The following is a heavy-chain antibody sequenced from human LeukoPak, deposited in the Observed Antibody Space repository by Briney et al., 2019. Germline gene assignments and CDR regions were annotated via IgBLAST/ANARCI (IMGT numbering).Heavy chain of an antibody. Sequence: GGSLRLSCAASEFSVSDSYMSWVRRAPGKGLQWVSVIFSGGSTYYTDSVKGRFTLSRDNSKNTLYLEMNSLRAEDTAVYYCARSLGDSGILYYYMDIWGKGTTVTVSS. D-gene: IGHD3-10*01. J-gene: IGHJ6*03. V-gene: IGHV3-53*01. CDR1: EFSVSDSY. CDR2: IFSGGST. CDR3: ARSLGDSGILYYYMDI.